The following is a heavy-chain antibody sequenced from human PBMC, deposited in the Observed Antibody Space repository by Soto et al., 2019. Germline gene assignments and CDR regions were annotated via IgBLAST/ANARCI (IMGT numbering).Heavy chain of an antibody. V-gene: IGHV4-4*07. CDR2: IYTSGST. Sequence: PSGTLSLTCTVSGGSISSYYWSWIRQPAGKGLEWIGRIYTSGSTNYNPSLKNRVTMSVDTSKNQFSLKLSSVTAADTAVYYCARDYRAARPKFGYSYSGMDVWGQGTTVTVSS. J-gene: IGHJ6*02. D-gene: IGHD6-6*01. CDR1: GGSISSYY. CDR3: ARDYRAARPKFGYSYSGMDV.